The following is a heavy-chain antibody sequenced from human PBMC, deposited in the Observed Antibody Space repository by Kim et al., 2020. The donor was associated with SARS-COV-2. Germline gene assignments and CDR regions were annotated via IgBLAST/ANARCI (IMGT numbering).Heavy chain of an antibody. V-gene: IGHV4-34*01. J-gene: IGHJ4*02. CDR2: INHSGST. CDR3: ARLYYDILTGTDY. D-gene: IGHD3-9*01. Sequence: SETLSLTCAVYGGSFSGYYWSWIRQPPGKGLEWIGEINHSGSTNYNPSLKSRVTISVDTSKNQFSLKLSSVTAADTAVYYCARLYYDILTGTDYWGQGTLVTVSS. CDR1: GGSFSGYY.